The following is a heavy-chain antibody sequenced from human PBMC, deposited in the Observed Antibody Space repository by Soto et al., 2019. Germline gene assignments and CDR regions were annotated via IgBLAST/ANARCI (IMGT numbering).Heavy chain of an antibody. CDR1: GFTFSSYS. V-gene: IGHV3-21*01. J-gene: IGHJ4*02. CDR2: ISSSSSYI. Sequence: EVQLVESGGGLVKPGGSLRLSCAASGFTFSSYSMNWVRQAPGKGLEWVSSISSSSSYIYYADSVKGRFTISRDNAKNSLYLQMYSLRAEDTAVYYCARVVHVAVAASSHWGQGTLVTVSS. D-gene: IGHD6-13*01. CDR3: ARVVHVAVAASSH.